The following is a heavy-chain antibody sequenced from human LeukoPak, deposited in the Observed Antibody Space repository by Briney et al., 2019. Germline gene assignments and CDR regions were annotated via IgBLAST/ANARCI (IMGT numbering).Heavy chain of an antibody. Sequence: QSGGSLRLSCVASGFSFSSYSMNWVRQAPGKGLEWISYIGVGRDTVDYADSVKARFTMSRDNDKNSVHLQMNSLRAEDTAVYYCVRDHLWSFDYWGQGNLVTVSS. V-gene: IGHV3-48*01. CDR3: VRDHLWSFDY. CDR1: GFSFSSYS. CDR2: IGVGRDTV. D-gene: IGHD2-8*02. J-gene: IGHJ4*02.